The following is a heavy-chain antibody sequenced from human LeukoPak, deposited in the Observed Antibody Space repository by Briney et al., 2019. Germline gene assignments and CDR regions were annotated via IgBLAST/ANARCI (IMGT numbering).Heavy chain of an antibody. V-gene: IGHV3-53*01. CDR2: IYSGGST. CDR3: ASGYSYGYGALDH. CDR1: GFNVSSNF. Sequence: GGSLRLSCAASGFNVSSNFMTWVRQAPGKGLEWVSLIYSGGSTSYADSVKGRFTISRDYSKNTVYLQMNFLRAEDTAVYYCASGYSYGYGALDHWGQGTLVTVSS. D-gene: IGHD5-18*01. J-gene: IGHJ4*02.